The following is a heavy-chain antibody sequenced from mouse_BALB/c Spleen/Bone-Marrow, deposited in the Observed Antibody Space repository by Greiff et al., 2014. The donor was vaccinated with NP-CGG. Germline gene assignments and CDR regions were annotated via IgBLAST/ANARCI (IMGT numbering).Heavy chain of an antibody. CDR1: GFNIKDTT. CDR2: IDPSNGNT. J-gene: IGHJ2*01. D-gene: IGHD1-1*01. CDR3: ANYYYGYYFDA. Sequence: VQLQQSGAELVKPGASVKLSCTASGFNIKDTTMHWVKQRPEQSLEWIGRIDPSNGNTKYDPKFQGKATITADTSSNTAYLQLSSLTSEDTAVYYCANYYYGYYFDAWGQGTTLTVSS. V-gene: IGHV14-3*02.